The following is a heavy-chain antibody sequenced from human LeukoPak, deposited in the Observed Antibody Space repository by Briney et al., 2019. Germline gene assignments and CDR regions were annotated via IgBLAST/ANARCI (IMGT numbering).Heavy chain of an antibody. CDR1: GFTVSNNY. CDR3: ARGYERDPFDI. CDR2: IFDSGPT. J-gene: IGHJ3*02. V-gene: IGHV3-66*01. D-gene: IGHD1-1*01. Sequence: GGSPRLSCAASGFTVSNNYMSWVRQAPGKGLEWVSVIFDSGPTYYADSVRGRFTISRDNSKNTLYLQMNNLRAEDTGVYYCARGYERDPFDIWGQGTMVTVSS.